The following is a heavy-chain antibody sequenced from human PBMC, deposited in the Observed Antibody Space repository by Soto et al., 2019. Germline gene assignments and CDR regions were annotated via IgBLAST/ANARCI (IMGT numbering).Heavy chain of an antibody. Sequence: SETLSLTCAVYGGSFSGYYWSWIRQPPGKGLEWIGEINHSGSTNYNPSLKSRVTISVDTSKNQFSLKLSSVTAADTAVYYCARVPRSNYDFWSGYYTPFGYFDYWGRGTLVTVSS. CDR1: GGSFSGYY. D-gene: IGHD3-3*01. CDR3: ARVPRSNYDFWSGYYTPFGYFDY. CDR2: INHSGST. J-gene: IGHJ4*02. V-gene: IGHV4-34*01.